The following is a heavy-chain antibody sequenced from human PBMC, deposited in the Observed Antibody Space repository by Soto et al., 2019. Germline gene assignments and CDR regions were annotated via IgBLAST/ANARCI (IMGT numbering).Heavy chain of an antibody. V-gene: IGHV1-8*01. D-gene: IGHD6-19*01. CDR3: ARGPVAGIYYYYYMDV. CDR2: MNPNSGNT. Sequence: ASVKVSCKASGYTFTSYDINWVRQATGQGLEWMGWMNPNSGNTGYAQKFQGRVTMTRNTSISTAYMELSSLRSEDTAVHYCARGPVAGIYYYYYMDVWGKGTTVTVSS. CDR1: GYTFTSYD. J-gene: IGHJ6*03.